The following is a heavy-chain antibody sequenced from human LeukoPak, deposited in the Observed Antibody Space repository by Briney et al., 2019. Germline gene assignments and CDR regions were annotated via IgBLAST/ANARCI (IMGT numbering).Heavy chain of an antibody. J-gene: IGHJ4*02. Sequence: PSETLSLTCAIYGGSFSGYYWSWIRQPPGKGLEWIGEIKHSGSTNYNPSLKSRVTISVDTSKNQFSLKLSSVTAADTAVYYCASPSVYCSGGSCYSPYDYWGQGTLVTVSS. V-gene: IGHV4-34*01. D-gene: IGHD2-15*01. CDR3: ASPSVYCSGGSCYSPYDY. CDR1: GGSFSGYY. CDR2: IKHSGST.